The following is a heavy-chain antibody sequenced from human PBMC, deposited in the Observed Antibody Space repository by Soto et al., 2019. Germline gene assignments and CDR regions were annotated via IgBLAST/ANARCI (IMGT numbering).Heavy chain of an antibody. Sequence: PGGSLRLSCAASGFTFSSYSMNWVRQAPGKGLEWVSSISSSSYIYYADSVKGRFTISRDNAKNSLYLQMNSLRAEDTAVYYCARTYSGYDTYFDYWGQGTLVTASS. CDR3: ARTYSGYDTYFDY. V-gene: IGHV3-21*01. CDR2: ISSSSYI. J-gene: IGHJ4*02. CDR1: GFTFSSYS. D-gene: IGHD5-12*01.